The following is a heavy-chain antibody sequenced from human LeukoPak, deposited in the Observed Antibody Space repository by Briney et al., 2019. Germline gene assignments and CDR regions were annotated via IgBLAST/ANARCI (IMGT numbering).Heavy chain of an antibody. CDR2: ISSSSSYI. D-gene: IGHD3-9*01. V-gene: IGHV3-21*01. CDR3: ARDPDDILTGYYRGYFDY. J-gene: IGHJ4*02. CDR1: GFTFSSYS. Sequence: GGSLRLSCAASGFTFSSYSMNWVRQAPGKGLEWVSSISSSSSYIYYADSVKGRFTISRDNAKNSLYLQMNSLRAEDTAVYYCARDPDDILTGYYRGYFDYWGQGTLVTVSS.